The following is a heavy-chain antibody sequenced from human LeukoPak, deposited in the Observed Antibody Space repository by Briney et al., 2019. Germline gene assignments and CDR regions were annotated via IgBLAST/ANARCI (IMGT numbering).Heavy chain of an antibody. CDR1: GFTFGSYA. CDR2: IRYDGSNK. V-gene: IGHV3-30*02. Sequence: GGSLRLSCAASGFTFGSYAMSWVRQAPGKGLEWVAFIRYDGSNKYYADSVKGRFTISRDNSKNTLYLQMNSLRAEDTAVYYCAKEGPYIAVAGTVFDYWGQGTLVTVSS. D-gene: IGHD6-19*01. J-gene: IGHJ4*02. CDR3: AKEGPYIAVAGTVFDY.